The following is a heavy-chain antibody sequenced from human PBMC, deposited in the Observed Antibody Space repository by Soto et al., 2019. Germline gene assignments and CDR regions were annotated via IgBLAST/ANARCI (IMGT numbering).Heavy chain of an antibody. J-gene: IGHJ6*02. CDR2: INPNSGGT. CDR3: ARDLTRGDVWSGYLMPYYDYYGMDV. V-gene: IGHV1-2*02. D-gene: IGHD3-3*01. CDR1: GYTFTGYY. Sequence: ASVKVSCKDSGYTFTGYYMHWVRPAPGQGLEWMGWINPNSGGTNYAQKFQGRVTMTRDTSISTAYMELSSLRSDDTAVYYCARDLTRGDVWSGYLMPYYDYYGMDVWGQGTTVTVSS.